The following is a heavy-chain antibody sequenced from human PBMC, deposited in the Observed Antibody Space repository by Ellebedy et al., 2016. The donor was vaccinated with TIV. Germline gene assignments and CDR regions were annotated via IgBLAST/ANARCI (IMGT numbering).Heavy chain of an antibody. J-gene: IGHJ6*02. CDR2: IHPGDSDT. V-gene: IGHV5-51*01. Sequence: GESLKISXKGSGYRFTSYWIGWVRQMPGKGLEWMGGIHPGDSDTRISPSLQGQVTISADRSISTAYLQWSSLKASDTAMYYCARHGEGSGSYYYYYGMDVWGQGTTVTVSS. CDR3: ARHGEGSGSYYYYYGMDV. D-gene: IGHD3-10*01. CDR1: GYRFTSYW.